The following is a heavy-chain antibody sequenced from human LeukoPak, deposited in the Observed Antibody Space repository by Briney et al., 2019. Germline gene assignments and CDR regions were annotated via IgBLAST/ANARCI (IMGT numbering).Heavy chain of an antibody. D-gene: IGHD3-22*01. CDR2: IYTSGST. CDR1: GGSISSYY. J-gene: IGHJ4*02. Sequence: SDTLSLTCTVAGGSISSYYGSSIGQPAGNGMEWIRRIYTSGSTKYNHSLKSRVTMSVDTAKTQFSLKLSSVTAAETAVYYCARGYLYYDSSGWLDYWGQGTLVTVSS. V-gene: IGHV4-4*07. CDR3: ARGYLYYDSSGWLDY.